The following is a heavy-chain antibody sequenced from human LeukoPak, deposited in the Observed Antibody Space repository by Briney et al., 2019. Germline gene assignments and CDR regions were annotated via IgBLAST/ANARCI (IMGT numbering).Heavy chain of an antibody. Sequence: ASVKVSCKASGYTFTGYYMHWVRQAPGEGLEWMGWINPNSGGTNYAQKFQGRVTMTRDTSISTAYMELTRLRSDDTAVYYCARDNGDYWFDYWGQGTLVTVSS. CDR3: ARDNGDYWFDY. V-gene: IGHV1-2*02. J-gene: IGHJ4*02. D-gene: IGHD4-17*01. CDR1: GYTFTGYY. CDR2: INPNSGGT.